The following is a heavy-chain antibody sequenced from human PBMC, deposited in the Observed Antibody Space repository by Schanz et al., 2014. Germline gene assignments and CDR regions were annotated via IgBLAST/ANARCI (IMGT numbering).Heavy chain of an antibody. CDR2: IFTDGRT. J-gene: IGHJ3*02. CDR1: GFNFSSYS. CDR3: AKGRFGELSAFDI. V-gene: IGHV3-NL1*01. Sequence: VKMVESGGGLVKPGGSLRLSCAASGFNFSSYSLNWVRQAPGRGLEWVSIIFTDGRTYYADSVKGRFTISRDNSKNTLYLQMNSLRAEDTAVYYCAKGRFGELSAFDIWGQGTMVTVSS. D-gene: IGHD3-10*01.